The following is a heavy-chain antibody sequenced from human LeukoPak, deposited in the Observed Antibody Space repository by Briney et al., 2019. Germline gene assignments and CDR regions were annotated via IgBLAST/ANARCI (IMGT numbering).Heavy chain of an antibody. Sequence: ASVKVSCXASGYTFTSYGISWVRQAPGQGLEWMGWISAYNGNTNYAQKLQGRVTMTTGTSTSTAYMELRSLRSDDTAVYYCATVDTAMVPPFDYWGQGTLVTVSS. CDR3: ATVDTAMVPPFDY. CDR2: ISAYNGNT. V-gene: IGHV1-18*01. J-gene: IGHJ4*02. CDR1: GYTFTSYG. D-gene: IGHD5-18*01.